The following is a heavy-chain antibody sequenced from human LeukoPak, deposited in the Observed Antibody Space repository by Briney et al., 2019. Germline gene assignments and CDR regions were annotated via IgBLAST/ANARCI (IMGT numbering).Heavy chain of an antibody. V-gene: IGHV4-39*01. J-gene: IGHJ4*02. CDR2: IYYSGST. Sequence: SETLSLTCTVSGGSISSYYWSWIRQPPGKGLEWIGSIYYSGSTYYNPSLKSRVTISVDTSKNQFSLKLSSVTAADTAVYYCARVDTAMVDYWGQGTLVTVSS. CDR1: GGSISSYY. D-gene: IGHD5-18*01. CDR3: ARVDTAMVDY.